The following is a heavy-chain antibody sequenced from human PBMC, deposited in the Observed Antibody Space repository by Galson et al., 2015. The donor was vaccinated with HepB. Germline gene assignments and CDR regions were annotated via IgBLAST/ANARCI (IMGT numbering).Heavy chain of an antibody. V-gene: IGHV1-69*13. CDR1: GGALSSYT. J-gene: IGHJ4*02. D-gene: IGHD3-22*01. CDR2: IIPIFGSG. Sequence: SVKVSCKASGGALSSYTISWVRQAPGQGLEWMGGIIPIFGSGNYAQKFQGRVTITADESTSTTYMELSSLRSEDTAVYYCARQYDTSGYYAYWGQGTLVTVSS. CDR3: ARQYDTSGYYAY.